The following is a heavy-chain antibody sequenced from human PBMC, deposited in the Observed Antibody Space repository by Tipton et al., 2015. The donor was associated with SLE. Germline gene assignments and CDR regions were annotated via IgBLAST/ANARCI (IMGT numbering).Heavy chain of an antibody. Sequence: SLRLSCAASGFTFSSYGMHWVRQAPGKGLEWVAFVRFDGSNTYYGDSVKGRFTISRDNAKNTLYLQMNSLRAEDTAMYYCAKGDYCGSTSCYLGDDAFDIWGQGTMVTVSS. D-gene: IGHD2-2*01. V-gene: IGHV3-33*03. CDR3: AKGDYCGSTSCYLGDDAFDI. CDR2: VRFDGSNT. CDR1: GFTFSSYG. J-gene: IGHJ3*02.